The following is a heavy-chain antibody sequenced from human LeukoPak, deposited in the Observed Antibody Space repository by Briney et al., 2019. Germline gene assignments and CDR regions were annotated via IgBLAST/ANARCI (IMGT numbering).Heavy chain of an antibody. CDR2: IYYSGST. CDR1: GGSISSYY. Sequence: PSETLSLTSTVSGGSISSYYWSWIRQPPGKGLEWIGYIYYSGSTNYNPSLKSRVTISVDTSKNQFSLKLSSVTAADTAVYYCARDRGHHDFWSGYNWYFDLWGRGTLVTVSS. CDR3: ARDRGHHDFWSGYNWYFDL. V-gene: IGHV4-59*01. J-gene: IGHJ2*01. D-gene: IGHD3-3*01.